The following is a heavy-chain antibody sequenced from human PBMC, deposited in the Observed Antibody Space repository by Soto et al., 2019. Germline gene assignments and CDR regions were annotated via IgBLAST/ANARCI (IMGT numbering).Heavy chain of an antibody. J-gene: IGHJ4*02. Sequence: EVQLVESGGGLVQPGGSQRLSCAASGFAPSGYWMTCFRQAAGKGLEWVASINPDGNLKYYVDSVKGRFTISRDNADNSLFLQMISMRVEDTAVYYCARWESGDWYLGIWGQGTLVTVSS. CDR2: INPDGNLK. CDR3: ARWESGDWYLGI. CDR1: GFAPSGYW. V-gene: IGHV3-7*03. D-gene: IGHD2-21*02.